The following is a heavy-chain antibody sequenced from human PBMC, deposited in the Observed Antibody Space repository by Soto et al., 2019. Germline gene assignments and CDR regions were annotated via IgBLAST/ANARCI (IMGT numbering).Heavy chain of an antibody. CDR3: AKDRGKYYFDY. CDR2: ISYDGSNK. Sequence: GGSLRLSCAASGFTFSSYGMHWVRQAPGKGLEWVAVISYDGSNKYYADPVKGRFTISRDNSKNTLYLQMNSLRAEDTAVYYCAKDRGKYYFDYWGQGTLVTVSS. V-gene: IGHV3-30*18. CDR1: GFTFSSYG. J-gene: IGHJ4*02. D-gene: IGHD3-10*01.